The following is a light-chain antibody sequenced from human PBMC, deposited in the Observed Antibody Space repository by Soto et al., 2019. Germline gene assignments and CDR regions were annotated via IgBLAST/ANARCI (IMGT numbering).Light chain of an antibody. CDR3: QHYNSYPWT. CDR1: QRMSGW. Sequence: DIPMTQPPSPLSASFVAPLTITCGASQRMSGWLAWHQQKPGKAPKLLIYDASSLESGVPSRFSGSGSGTEFTLTISSLQPDDFATYYCQHYNSYPWTFGQGTKVDI. V-gene: IGKV1-5*01. CDR2: DAS. J-gene: IGKJ1*01.